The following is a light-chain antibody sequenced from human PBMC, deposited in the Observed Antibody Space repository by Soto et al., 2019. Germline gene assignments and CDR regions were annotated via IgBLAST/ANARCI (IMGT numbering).Light chain of an antibody. CDR2: DAS. CDR3: QQYGDSPKT. V-gene: IGKV3D-20*01. CDR1: QSVKSTY. J-gene: IGKJ2*01. Sequence: EIVMTQSPATLSLSPGERATLSFVASQSVKSTYLAWYQQKPGLAPRLLIYDASTRATGIPDRFSGSGSGTDFTLTISRLEPEDFAVYYCQQYGDSPKTFGQGTKLEIK.